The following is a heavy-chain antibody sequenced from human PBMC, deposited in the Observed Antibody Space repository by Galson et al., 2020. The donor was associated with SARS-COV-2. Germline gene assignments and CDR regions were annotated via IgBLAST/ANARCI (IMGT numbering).Heavy chain of an antibody. V-gene: IGHV3-30*02. CDR2: IRYDGSNK. J-gene: IGHJ4*02. CDR1: GFTFSSYG. CDR3: AKDLPCSSTSCYGFDY. Sequence: GGSLRLSCAASGFTFSSYGMHWVRQAPGKGLEWVAFIRYDGSNKYYADSVKGRFTISRDNSKNTLYLQMNSLRAEDTAVYYCAKDLPCSSTSCYGFDYWGQGTLVTVSS. D-gene: IGHD2-2*01.